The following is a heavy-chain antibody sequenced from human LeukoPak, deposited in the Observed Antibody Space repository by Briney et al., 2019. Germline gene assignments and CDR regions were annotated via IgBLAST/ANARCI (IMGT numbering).Heavy chain of an antibody. J-gene: IGHJ1*01. CDR3: AAVSSTSSEYFQH. Sequence: SETLSLTCTVSGGSISSYYWSWIRQPPGKGLEWIGYIYYSGSTNYNPSLKSRVTTSVDTSKNQFSLKLSSVTAADTAVYYCAAVSSTSSEYFQHWGQGTLVTVSS. CDR2: IYYSGST. CDR1: GGSISSYY. D-gene: IGHD2-2*01. V-gene: IGHV4-59*08.